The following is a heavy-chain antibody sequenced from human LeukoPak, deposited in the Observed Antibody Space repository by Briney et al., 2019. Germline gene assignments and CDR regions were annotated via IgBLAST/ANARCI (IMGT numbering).Heavy chain of an antibody. Sequence: SGGSLRLSCAASGXTFSSNGIHWVRQAPGKGLEWVTAMSYDAGDKYYADSVKGRFTVSGDSSKNTVYLQMNSLRAEDTAVYYCAKEPRGHFDFDYWGQGTLVTVSS. CDR1: GXTFSSNG. CDR2: MSYDAGDK. D-gene: IGHD1-26*01. V-gene: IGHV3-30*18. CDR3: AKEPRGHFDFDY. J-gene: IGHJ4*02.